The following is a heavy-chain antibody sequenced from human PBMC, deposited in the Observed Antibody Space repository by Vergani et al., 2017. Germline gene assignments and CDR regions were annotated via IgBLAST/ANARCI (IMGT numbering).Heavy chain of an antibody. V-gene: IGHV3-30*18. Sequence: QVQLVESGGGVVQPGRSLRLSCETSGLMFNNYGMHWVRQAPGKGLEWVAVISSDGSNKHYADSVKGRFTISRDNSQNTLYLQMDSLTAEATAIYFCVNGYYYDQSGLASFDYWGQGTLVTVSS. CDR3: VNGYYYDQSGLASFDY. J-gene: IGHJ4*02. CDR1: GLMFNNYG. D-gene: IGHD3-22*01. CDR2: ISSDGSNK.